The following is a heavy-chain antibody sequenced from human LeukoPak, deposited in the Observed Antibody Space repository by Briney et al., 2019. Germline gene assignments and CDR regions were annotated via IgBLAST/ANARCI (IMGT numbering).Heavy chain of an antibody. D-gene: IGHD3-9*01. J-gene: IGHJ4*02. CDR3: ARQNDKRDRIVDY. CDR1: GFTFSSFA. V-gene: IGHV3-21*01. Sequence: GGSLRLSCAASGFTFSSFAMSWVRQAPGKGLEWVSSISSSSSYIYYADSVKGRFTISRDNAKNSLYLQMNSLRAEDTAVYYCARQNDKRDRIVDYWGQGTLVTVSS. CDR2: ISSSSSYI.